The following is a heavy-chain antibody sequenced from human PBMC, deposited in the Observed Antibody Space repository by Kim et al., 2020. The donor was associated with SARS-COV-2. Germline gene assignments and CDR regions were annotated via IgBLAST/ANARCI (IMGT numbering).Heavy chain of an antibody. CDR3: AKTLYGGHSD. V-gene: IGHV3-23*01. J-gene: IGHJ4*02. D-gene: IGHD4-17*01. Sequence: GGSLRLSCAVSGFTFSVYALTWVRQAPGKGLECVSGISGSGGSTSYADSVKGRFTISKDTSNNMLYLQMNSLRVEDTAVYYCAKTLYGGHSDWGQGTLVTVSS. CDR1: GFTFSVYA. CDR2: ISGSGGST.